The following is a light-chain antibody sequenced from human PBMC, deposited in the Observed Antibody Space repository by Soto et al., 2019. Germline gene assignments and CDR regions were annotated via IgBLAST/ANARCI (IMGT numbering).Light chain of an antibody. V-gene: IGKV3-11*01. CDR3: QQRNYWPRT. CDR1: HSVGNY. CDR2: DAS. J-gene: IGKJ2*01. Sequence: EIVLTQSPATLSLSPGERATLSCRASHSVGNYLAWYQQKPGQAPRLLIYDASNRATGIPARFSGSGSGTDFTLTVNSLEPEDFAVYYCQQRNYWPRTFGQGTKLKIK.